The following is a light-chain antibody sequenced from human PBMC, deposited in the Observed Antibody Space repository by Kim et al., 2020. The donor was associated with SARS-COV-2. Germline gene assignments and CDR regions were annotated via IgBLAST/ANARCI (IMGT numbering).Light chain of an antibody. J-gene: IGLJ1*01. CDR2: DVS. V-gene: IGLV2-11*01. CDR1: SMDVGGYNY. Sequence: QSVTITGTGTSMDVGGYNYVSWYQHHPGKVPKLMIYDVSKRPSGVPDRFSGSKSGNTASLTISGLQAEDEADYYCCSYAGSYTNYVFGTGTKVTVL. CDR3: CSYAGSYTNYV.